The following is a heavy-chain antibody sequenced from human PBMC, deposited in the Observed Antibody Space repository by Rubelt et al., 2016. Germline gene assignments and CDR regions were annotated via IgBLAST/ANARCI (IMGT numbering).Heavy chain of an antibody. V-gene: IGHV3-7*01. CDR2: IKQDGSEK. CDR3: AREGYSSSWYDT. CDR1: RFTFSTYG. J-gene: IGHJ5*02. D-gene: IGHD6-13*01. Sequence: VQLVESGGGVVQPGRSLRLSCVASRFTFSTYGMHWVRQAPGKGLEWVANIKQDGSEKYYVDSVKGRFTISRDNAKNSLYLQMNSLRAEDTAVYYCAREGYSSSWYDTWGQGTLVTVSS.